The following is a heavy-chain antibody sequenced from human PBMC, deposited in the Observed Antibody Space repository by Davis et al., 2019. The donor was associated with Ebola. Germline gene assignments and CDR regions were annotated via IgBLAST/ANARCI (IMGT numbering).Heavy chain of an antibody. V-gene: IGHV3-15*01. Sequence: GESLKISCAASGFTFSDAWMTWVRQAPGKGLEWVGRIQSKTDGGTTDFAAPVKGRFTISRDDSKNTLGLQMNSLTPEDTAVYYCAKAYCAGDCSYILHFYQYMDVWGKGTTVTVS. D-gene: IGHD2-21*01. CDR2: IQSKTDGGTT. CDR1: GFTFSDAW. CDR3: AKAYCAGDCSYILHFYQYMDV. J-gene: IGHJ6*03.